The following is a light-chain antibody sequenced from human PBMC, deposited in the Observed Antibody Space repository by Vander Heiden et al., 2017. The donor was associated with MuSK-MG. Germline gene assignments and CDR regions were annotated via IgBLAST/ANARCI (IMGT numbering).Light chain of an antibody. CDR3: QQGYTKPLT. V-gene: IGKV1-39*01. Sequence: DIQMTQSPSSLSASVGDRVTIIRRATQNIGNYLNWYQQKSRVPSRFSGSGSGTEFTLSISSLQREDFATYYCQQGYTKPLTFGGGTKVEIK. CDR1: QNIGNY. J-gene: IGKJ4*01.